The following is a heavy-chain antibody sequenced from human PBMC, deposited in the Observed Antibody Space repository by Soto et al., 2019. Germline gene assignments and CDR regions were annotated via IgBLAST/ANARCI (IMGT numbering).Heavy chain of an antibody. Sequence: SETLSLTCTVSGGSISSGGYYWSWIRQHPGKGLEWIGYIYYSGSTYYNPSFKSRVTISVDTSKNQFSLKLSSVTAADTAGYYCAREVYDILTGSTLYFDYWGQGTLVTVSS. D-gene: IGHD3-9*01. CDR1: GGSISSGGYY. CDR2: IYYSGST. V-gene: IGHV4-31*03. J-gene: IGHJ4*02. CDR3: AREVYDILTGSTLYFDY.